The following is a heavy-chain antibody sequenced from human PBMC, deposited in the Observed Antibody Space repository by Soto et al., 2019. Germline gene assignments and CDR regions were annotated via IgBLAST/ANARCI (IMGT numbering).Heavy chain of an antibody. Sequence: PGGSLRLSCAVSGLIYGDYGAHWVRQAPGKGLEWVAVKSYRGSDYYYADSVKGRFTVSRDDSNKTMYLHLNSLRVEDTGVYYRAIDPGAWDWFHYWSQG. CDR2: KSYRGSDY. CDR1: GLIYGDYG. D-gene: IGHD1-26*01. CDR3: AIDPGAWDWFHY. J-gene: IGHJ4*02. V-gene: IGHV3-30*03.